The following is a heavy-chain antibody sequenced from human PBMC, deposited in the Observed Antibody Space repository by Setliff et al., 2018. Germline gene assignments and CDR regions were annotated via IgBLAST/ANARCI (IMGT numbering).Heavy chain of an antibody. Sequence: PSETLSLTCTVSGGSISSYYWSWIRQPPGKGLEWIGYIYYSGSTNYNPSLKSRVTISVDTSKNQFSLKLSSVTAADTAVYYCARHQRAQYYYGSGGSAFDIWGQGTMVTVSS. J-gene: IGHJ3*02. CDR2: IYYSGST. CDR1: GGSISSYY. CDR3: ARHQRAQYYYGSGGSAFDI. V-gene: IGHV4-59*08. D-gene: IGHD3-10*01.